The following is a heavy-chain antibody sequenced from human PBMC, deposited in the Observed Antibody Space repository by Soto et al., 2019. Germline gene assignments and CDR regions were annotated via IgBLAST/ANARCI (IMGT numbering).Heavy chain of an antibody. J-gene: IGHJ6*04. V-gene: IGHV3-23*01. Sequence: GGSLRLSCAASGFTFSSYAMSWVRQAPGKGLEWVSTISGSDGRTYSTDSVKGRFTISRDNSRNTAYLQMNSLRVEDTAVYYCARSAGQYYAMHVCGKGT. D-gene: IGHD3-3*01. CDR3: ARSAGQYYAMHV. CDR2: ISGSDGRT. CDR1: GFTFSSYA.